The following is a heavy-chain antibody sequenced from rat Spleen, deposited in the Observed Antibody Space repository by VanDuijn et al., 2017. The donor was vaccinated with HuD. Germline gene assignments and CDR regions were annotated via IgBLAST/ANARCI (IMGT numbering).Heavy chain of an antibody. CDR1: EFTFSDYY. J-gene: IGHJ3*01. D-gene: IGHD1-11*01. V-gene: IGHV5-20*01. CDR3: TVRGHKYSGHAFAD. CDR2: ISYDGTNT. Sequence: EVQLVESGGGLVQPGRPLKLSCAASEFTFSDYYMAWVRQAPTKGLEWVASISYDGTNTYYGDSVKGRFTIFRENAKSCLYLQRDSLSSEDTPTYYSTVRGHKYSGHAFADGCQGTLVTVAS.